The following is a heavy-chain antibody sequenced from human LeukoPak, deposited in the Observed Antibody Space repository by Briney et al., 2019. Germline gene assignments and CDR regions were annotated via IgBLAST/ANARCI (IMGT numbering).Heavy chain of an antibody. V-gene: IGHV4-34*01. J-gene: IGHJ4*02. CDR1: GGSFSGYY. CDR2: INHSGST. CDR3: ARGFYGYNLVY. Sequence: SETLSLTCAVYGGSFSGYYWSWIRQPPGKGLEWIGEINHSGSTNYNPSLKSRVTISVDTSKNQFSLKLSSVTAADTAVYYCARGFYGYNLVYWSQGTLVTVSS. D-gene: IGHD5-24*01.